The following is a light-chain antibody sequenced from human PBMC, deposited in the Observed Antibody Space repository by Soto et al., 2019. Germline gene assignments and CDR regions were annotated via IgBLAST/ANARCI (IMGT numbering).Light chain of an antibody. Sequence: EIVLTQSPGTLSLSPGERATLSCRASQSVSSSYLVWYQQKPGQAPRLLIYGASSRATGIPDRFSGSGSGTDFTLTISRLEPEDFAVYYCQQYGSSPTFGRGTKVEIK. J-gene: IGKJ4*01. CDR2: GAS. CDR1: QSVSSSY. V-gene: IGKV3-20*01. CDR3: QQYGSSPT.